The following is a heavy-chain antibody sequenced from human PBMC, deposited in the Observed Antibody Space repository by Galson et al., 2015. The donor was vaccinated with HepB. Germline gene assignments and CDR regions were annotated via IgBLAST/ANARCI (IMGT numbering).Heavy chain of an antibody. V-gene: IGHV3-48*02. CDR2: ITSTSSTI. D-gene: IGHD2-2*02. CDR3: ARDQLGYCSAKTCYNSHAFDI. Sequence: SLRLSCAASGFTFSNYGMNWVRQAPGKGLEWVSYITSTSSTIYYAESVKGRFNMSRDNAKNSLYLKMDSLRDEDTAVYYCARDQLGYCSAKTCYNSHAFDIWGRGTMVTVSS. J-gene: IGHJ3*02. CDR1: GFTFSNYG.